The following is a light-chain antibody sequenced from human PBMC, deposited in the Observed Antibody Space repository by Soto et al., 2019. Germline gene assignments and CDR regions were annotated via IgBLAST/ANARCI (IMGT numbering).Light chain of an antibody. CDR2: DVA. CDR3: SSYTGSTSLVYV. CDR1: SSVVGRYNF. J-gene: IGLJ1*01. Sequence: QSALTQPASVSGSPGQSISISCTGTSSVVGRYNFVSWYQQRPGKAPKLIIYDVANRPSGISNRFSGSKSGNTASLTISGLQAEDEADYYCSSYTGSTSLVYVFGTGTKVTVL. V-gene: IGLV2-14*03.